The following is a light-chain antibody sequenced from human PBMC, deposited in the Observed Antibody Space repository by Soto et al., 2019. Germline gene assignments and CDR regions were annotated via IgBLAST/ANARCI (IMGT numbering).Light chain of an antibody. CDR3: SSYTSSSTWV. Sequence: QSVLTQPASVSGSPGQSITISCTGTSSDVGGYNYVSWYQQHPGKAPKLMMYDVSNRPSGVSNRFSGSKSGNTASLTISGLQAEDDADYSCSSYTSSSTWVFGGGTKVTVL. V-gene: IGLV2-14*01. J-gene: IGLJ3*02. CDR2: DVS. CDR1: SSDVGGYNY.